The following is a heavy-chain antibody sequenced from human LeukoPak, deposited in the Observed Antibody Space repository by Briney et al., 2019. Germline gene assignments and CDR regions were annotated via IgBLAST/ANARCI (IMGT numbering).Heavy chain of an antibody. CDR1: GGSISSNY. CDR3: ARSTGGWSYFDY. Sequence: PSETLSLTCTVSGGSISSNYWSWIRQPPGKGLEWIGYIYDSGTTNYNPSLKSRATISEDTSKNQFSLKLSSVTAADTAVYYCARSTGGWSYFDYWGQGTLVTSPQ. V-gene: IGHV4-59*01. D-gene: IGHD6-19*01. J-gene: IGHJ4*02. CDR2: IYDSGTT.